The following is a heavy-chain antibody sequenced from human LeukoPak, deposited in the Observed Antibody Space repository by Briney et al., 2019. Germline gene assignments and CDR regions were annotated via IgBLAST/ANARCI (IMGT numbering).Heavy chain of an antibody. J-gene: IGHJ4*02. CDR3: AGGVTIVRGTSKHFDY. D-gene: IGHD3-10*01. Sequence: PSETLSPTCTVTGGSISSGSYYWSWIRQPAGKGLEWIGRVYTSWSTNYNPSLKSRVTISVDTSKNQFSLKLSTVTAADTAVDYCAGGVTIVRGTSKHFDYWGQGTLVTVSS. V-gene: IGHV4-61*02. CDR1: GGSISSGSYY. CDR2: VYTSWST.